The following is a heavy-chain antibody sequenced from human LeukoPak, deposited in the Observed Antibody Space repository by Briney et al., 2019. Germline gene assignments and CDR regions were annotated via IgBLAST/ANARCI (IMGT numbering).Heavy chain of an antibody. CDR1: GGSITNYY. CDR3: ARHYAYYGSGNFDREDYFEY. Sequence: PSETLSLTCAVSGGSITNYYWSWIRQPPGKGLEWIGYIYYSGSTNYNPSLKSRVTISVDTSKNQFSLKLSSVTTADTAVYYCARHYAYYGSGNFDREDYFEYWGQGTLVTVSS. D-gene: IGHD3-10*01. J-gene: IGHJ4*02. V-gene: IGHV4-59*01. CDR2: IYYSGST.